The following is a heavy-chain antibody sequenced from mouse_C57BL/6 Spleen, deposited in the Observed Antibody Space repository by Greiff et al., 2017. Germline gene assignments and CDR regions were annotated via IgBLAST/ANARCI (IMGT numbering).Heavy chain of an antibody. CDR1: GFNIKDYY. CDR2: IDPEDGET. D-gene: IGHD6-1*01. CDR3: ARYASYAMDY. J-gene: IGHJ4*01. V-gene: IGHV14-2*01. Sequence: EVQLQQSGAELVKPGASVKLSCTASGFNIKDYYMHWVKQRTEQGLEWIGRIDPEDGETKYAPKFPGKATITADTSSNTAYLQLSSLTSEDTAVYYWARYASYAMDYWGQGTSVTVSS.